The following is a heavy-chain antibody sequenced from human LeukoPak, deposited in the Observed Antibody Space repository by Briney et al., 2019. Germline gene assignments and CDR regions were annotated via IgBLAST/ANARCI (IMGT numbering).Heavy chain of an antibody. Sequence: TLSLTCAVSGFPISSHYWIWVRQPPGKGLEWLASIDWDDDKYYATSVKTRFTISKDNAKNQVVLTMTIMEPVDTAAYYCARIRAYCSGGSCYRYFDYWGQGTLVIVSS. D-gene: IGHD2-15*01. CDR2: IDWDDDK. V-gene: IGHV2-70*18. CDR1: GFPISSHY. CDR3: ARIRAYCSGGSCYRYFDY. J-gene: IGHJ4*02.